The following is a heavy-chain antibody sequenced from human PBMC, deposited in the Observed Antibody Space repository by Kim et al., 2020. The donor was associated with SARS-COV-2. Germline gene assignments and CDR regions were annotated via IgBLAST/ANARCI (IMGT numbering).Heavy chain of an antibody. Sequence: ASVKVSCKASGYIFTSSDINWVRQAPGQGLEWMGWMNPDSGNTGYAQKFQGRFTMTRNTSINTGYMELSSLKYDDTAVYYCARGANWYRFWGQGTPVTVS. CDR3: ARGANWYRF. CDR2: MNPDSGNT. CDR1: GYIFTSSD. J-gene: IGHJ5*01. V-gene: IGHV1-8*02.